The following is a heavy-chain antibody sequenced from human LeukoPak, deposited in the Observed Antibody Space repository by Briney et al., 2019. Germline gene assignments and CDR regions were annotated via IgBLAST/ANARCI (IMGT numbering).Heavy chain of an antibody. J-gene: IGHJ4*02. CDR1: GYTFTGYY. V-gene: IGHV1-2*02. D-gene: IGHD2-15*01. Sequence: ASLKVSCKASGYTFTGYYMHWVRQAPGQGLAWMGWINPNSGGTNYAQKFQGRVTMTRDTSISTAYMELSRLRSDDTAVYYCATDSAKSGHGYWGQGTLVTVSS. CDR2: INPNSGGT. CDR3: ATDSAKSGHGY.